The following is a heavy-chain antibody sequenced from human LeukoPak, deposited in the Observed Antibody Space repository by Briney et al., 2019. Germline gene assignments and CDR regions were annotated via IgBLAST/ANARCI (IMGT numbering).Heavy chain of an antibody. D-gene: IGHD5-12*01. V-gene: IGHV3-74*01. Sequence: GGPLPLPCAASGFTFSTYWIHGVRQGPGKGLVWVSRINPYGRSTRYADSVQGRFTISRDNAENTLYLQMSSLRAEDTAVYYCARAPSGCFDYWGEGTLDTVS. J-gene: IGHJ4*02. CDR3: ARAPSGCFDY. CDR1: GFTFSTYW. CDR2: INPYGRST.